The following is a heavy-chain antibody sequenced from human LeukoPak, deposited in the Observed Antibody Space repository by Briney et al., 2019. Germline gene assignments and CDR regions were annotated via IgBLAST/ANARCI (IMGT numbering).Heavy chain of an antibody. CDR2: INSDGSST. D-gene: IGHD3-22*01. V-gene: IGHV3-74*01. CDR1: GFTFSSYW. J-gene: IGHJ4*02. Sequence: GGSLRLSCAASGFTFSSYWMHWVRQAPGKGLVWVSRINSDGSSTSYADSVKGRFTISRDNAKNTLYLQMNSLRAEDRAVYYCASLYYYDSSGYPFDYWGQGTLVTVSS. CDR3: ASLYYYDSSGYPFDY.